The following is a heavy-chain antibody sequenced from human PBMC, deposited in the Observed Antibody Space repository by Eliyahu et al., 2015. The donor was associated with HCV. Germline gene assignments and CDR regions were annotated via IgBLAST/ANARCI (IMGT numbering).Heavy chain of an antibody. J-gene: IGHJ1*01. CDR3: SAGTTI. Sequence: EVQLVESGGGLVQPXGSLKLSCAASGFTFXGSAMHWVRQXSGKGLEWVGRIRSKTNTYATAYAASVKGRFTISRDDSRNTAYLQMDSLKTEDTAVYFCSAGTTIWGQGTLVTVSS. CDR1: GFTFXGSA. V-gene: IGHV3-73*02. CDR2: IRSKTNTYAT. D-gene: IGHD1-1*01.